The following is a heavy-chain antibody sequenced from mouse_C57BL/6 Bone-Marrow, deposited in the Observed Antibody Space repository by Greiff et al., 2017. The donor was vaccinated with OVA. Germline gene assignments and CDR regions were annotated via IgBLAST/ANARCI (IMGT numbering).Heavy chain of an antibody. J-gene: IGHJ1*03. V-gene: IGHV1-82*01. CDR2: LYPGYGVT. D-gene: IGHD1-1*01. Sequence: QVQLQQSGPELVKPGASVKISCKASGYAFSSSWMNWVKQRPGQGLEWIGRLYPGYGVTNYNGKFKGKATLTADKSSSTAYMQLSSLTSEDSAVYFCARPPYYGSRSYWYFDVWGTGTTVTVSS. CDR3: ARPPYYGSRSYWYFDV. CDR1: GYAFSSSW.